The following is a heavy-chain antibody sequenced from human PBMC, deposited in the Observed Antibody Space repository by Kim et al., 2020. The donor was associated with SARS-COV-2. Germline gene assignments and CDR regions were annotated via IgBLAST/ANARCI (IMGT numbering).Heavy chain of an antibody. V-gene: IGHV4-59*13. J-gene: IGHJ5*02. CDR2: IYYSGST. CDR3: ARGRNTWFDP. Sequence: LETLSLTCTVSGGSISSYYWSWIRQPPGKGLEWIGYIYYSGSTNYNPSLKSRVTISVDTSKNQFSLKLSSVTAADTAVYYCARGRNTWFDPWGQGTLVTVSS. CDR1: GGSISSYY.